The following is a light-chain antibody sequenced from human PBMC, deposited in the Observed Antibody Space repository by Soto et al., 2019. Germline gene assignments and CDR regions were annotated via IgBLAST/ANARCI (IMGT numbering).Light chain of an antibody. CDR3: SSYTNINTRACV. CDR2: EVT. J-gene: IGLJ1*01. V-gene: IGLV2-14*01. CDR1: SGDIGSYNR. Sequence: QSVLTQPASVSGSPGQSIPISCTGTSGDIGSYNRVSWYQQHPGKAPKLIIYEVTDRPSGVSNRFSGSKSGNTASLTISGLQAEDEAEYYCSSYTNINTRACVFGTGTKVTVL.